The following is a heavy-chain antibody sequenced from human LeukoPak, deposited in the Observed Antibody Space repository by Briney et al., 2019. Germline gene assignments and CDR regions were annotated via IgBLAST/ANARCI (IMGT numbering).Heavy chain of an antibody. V-gene: IGHV3-30*02. CDR3: AKNGDRGAYCSGGTCYPYYYYYMDV. Sequence: GGSLRLSCAASGFTFSSYGMHWVRQAPGKGLEWVAFIRYDGSNKYYADSVKGRFTISRDNSKNTLYLQMNSLRAEDTAVYYCAKNGDRGAYCSGGTCYPYYYYYMDVWGKGTTVTISS. CDR1: GFTFSSYG. J-gene: IGHJ6*03. D-gene: IGHD2-15*01. CDR2: IRYDGSNK.